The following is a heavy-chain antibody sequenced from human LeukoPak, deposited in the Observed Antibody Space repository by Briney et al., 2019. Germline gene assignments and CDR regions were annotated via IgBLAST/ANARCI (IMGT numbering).Heavy chain of an antibody. V-gene: IGHV3-7*01. Sequence: LGGSLRPSCVASRFTFSNYLMCLVRQAPGKGMEWVANINQDGSKKRYADSMKGRFTISRDNAKESLYLQLNSLRAEDTAVYYWAKWGPYCVGDYCPALDSWGPGTLVTVSS. CDR2: INQDGSKK. J-gene: IGHJ4*02. CDR1: RFTFSNYL. D-gene: IGHD2-21*02. CDR3: AKWGPYCVGDYCPALDS.